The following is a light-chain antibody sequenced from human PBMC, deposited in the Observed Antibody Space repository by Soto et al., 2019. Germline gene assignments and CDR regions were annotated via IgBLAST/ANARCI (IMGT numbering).Light chain of an antibody. CDR1: RSLSSDY. CDR3: QQYGDSPRS. V-gene: IGKV3-20*01. J-gene: IGKJ1*01. CDR2: HAS. Sequence: IVFNNSTGTLSLSGEERATXSCRASRSLSSDYLAWYQQKPGQAPRLLFYHASRRATRTTDRLSVSGSGTDFTLTISRLEPGDFAVYYCQQYGDSPRSFGQGTK.